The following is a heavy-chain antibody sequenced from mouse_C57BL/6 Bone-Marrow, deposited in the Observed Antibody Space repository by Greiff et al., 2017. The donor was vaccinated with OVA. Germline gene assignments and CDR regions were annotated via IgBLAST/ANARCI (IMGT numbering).Heavy chain of an antibody. CDR2: ISYDGSN. V-gene: IGHV3-6*01. D-gene: IGHD2-13*01. CDR3: ARDGGCDDFDY. CDR1: GYSITSGYY. Sequence: DVKLQESGPGLVKPSQSLSLTCSVTGYSITSGYYWNWIRQFPGNKLEWMGYISYDGSNNYNPSLKNRISITRDTSKNQFFLKLNSVTTEDTATYYCARDGGCDDFDYWGQGTTLTVSS. J-gene: IGHJ2*01.